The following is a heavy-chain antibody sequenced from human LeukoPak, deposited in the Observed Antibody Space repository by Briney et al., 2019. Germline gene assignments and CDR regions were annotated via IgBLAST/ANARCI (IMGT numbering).Heavy chain of an antibody. CDR3: ARAYYHASSRYYFPLDY. J-gene: IGHJ4*02. D-gene: IGHD3-22*01. V-gene: IGHV1-69*06. CDR1: GGTFSSYA. Sequence: SVKVSCKASGGTFSSYAISWVRQAPGQGLEWMGGIIPIFGTANYAQKFQGRVTITADKSTSTAYMELSSLRSEDTAVYYCARAYYHASSRYYFPLDYWGQGTLVTVSS. CDR2: IIPIFGTA.